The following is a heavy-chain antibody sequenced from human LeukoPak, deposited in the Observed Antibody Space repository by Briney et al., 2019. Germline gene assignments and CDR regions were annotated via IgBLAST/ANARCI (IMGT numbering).Heavy chain of an antibody. J-gene: IGHJ3*02. CDR2: IYSGGST. CDR1: GIIVSNNY. V-gene: IGHV3-66*01. D-gene: IGHD3-10*01. Sequence: GGSLRLSCAASGIIVSNNYMSWVRQAPGKGLEWVSVIYSGGSTYYADSVKGRFTISRDNAKNSLYLQMNSLRAEDTAVYYCARDGLLLWLPDAFDIWGQGTMVTVSS. CDR3: ARDGLLLWLPDAFDI.